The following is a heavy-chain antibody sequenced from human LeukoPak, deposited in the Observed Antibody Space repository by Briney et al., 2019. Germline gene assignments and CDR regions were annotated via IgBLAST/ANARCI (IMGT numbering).Heavy chain of an antibody. Sequence: ASVKVSCKASGGTFSSYAISWVRQAPGQGLEWMGRIIPILGIANYAQKFQGRVTITADTSTSTAYMELRSLRSDDTAVYYCARWKYQLPIDYWGQGTLVTVSS. CDR3: ARWKYQLPIDY. J-gene: IGHJ4*02. CDR2: IIPILGIA. CDR1: GGTFSSYA. V-gene: IGHV1-69*04. D-gene: IGHD2-2*01.